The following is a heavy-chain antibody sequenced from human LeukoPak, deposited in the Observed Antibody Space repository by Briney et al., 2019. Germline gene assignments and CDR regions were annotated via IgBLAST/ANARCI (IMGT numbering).Heavy chain of an antibody. J-gene: IGHJ6*04. CDR1: GFTFSSSD. Sequence: GGSLRLSCAASGFTFSSSDMHWVRQAPGKGLEWVSSIGGSGGSTYYADSVKGRFTISRDNAKHSLYLQMNSLRAEDTAVYYCAELGITMIGGVWGKGTTVTISS. D-gene: IGHD3-10*02. CDR2: IGGSGGST. V-gene: IGHV3-48*03. CDR3: AELGITMIGGV.